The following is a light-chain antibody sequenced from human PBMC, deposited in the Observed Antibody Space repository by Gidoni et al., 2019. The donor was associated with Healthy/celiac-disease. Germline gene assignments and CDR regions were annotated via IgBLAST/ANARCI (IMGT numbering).Light chain of an antibody. CDR3: QQYNNLLLT. J-gene: IGKJ4*01. Sequence: DNQMTQSPSPLSASVGDRVTITCQASQDISNYLTWYQQEPGKAPKLLIYDASNLETGVPSRFSGSGSGTDFTLTISSLQPEDIATYYCQQYNNLLLTFGGGTKVEIK. CDR1: QDISNY. CDR2: DAS. V-gene: IGKV1-33*01.